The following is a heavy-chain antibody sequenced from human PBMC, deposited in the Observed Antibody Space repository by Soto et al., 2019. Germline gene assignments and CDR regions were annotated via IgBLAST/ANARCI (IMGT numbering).Heavy chain of an antibody. CDR1: GFTFSSFE. V-gene: IGHV3-48*03. D-gene: IGHD6-19*01. CDR2: ISSGGSTI. Sequence: SLRLSCAASGFTFSSFEMHWVRQAPGKGLEWVSYISSGGSTIYHADSVKGRFTISRDNAKNSLYLQMNSLRAEDTAVYYCAPYGYNGGWSGYWGQGTLVTVSS. CDR3: APYGYNGGWSGY. J-gene: IGHJ4*02.